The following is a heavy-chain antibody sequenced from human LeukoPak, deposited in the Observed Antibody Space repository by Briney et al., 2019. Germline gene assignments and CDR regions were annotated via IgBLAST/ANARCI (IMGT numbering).Heavy chain of an antibody. J-gene: IGHJ4*02. CDR1: GFTFSSYA. CDR2: VSGSGGST. Sequence: GGSLRLSCAASGFTFSSYAMSWVRQAPGKGLEWVSAVSGSGGSTYYADSVKGRVTVSRDNHKNTLFLQMNSLRAEDTAVYFCAKSRYSGSYFDYWGQGTLVTVYS. V-gene: IGHV3-23*01. D-gene: IGHD1-26*01. CDR3: AKSRYSGSYFDY.